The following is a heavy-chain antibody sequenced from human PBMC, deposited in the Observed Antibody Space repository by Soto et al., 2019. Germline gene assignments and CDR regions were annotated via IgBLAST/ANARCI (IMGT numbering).Heavy chain of an antibody. CDR1: GGSISTGGYY. CDR3: ARDPGRALAVD. V-gene: IGHV4-31*03. Sequence: SETLSLTCTVSGGSISTGGYYWSWIRQHPGKGLEWIGYIFYSGSTSYNPSLKSRLTISVDTSKNQFSLKLSSVTAADTAIYYCARDPGRALAVDWGDGTLVTVSS. D-gene: IGHD6-19*01. J-gene: IGHJ4*01. CDR2: IFYSGST.